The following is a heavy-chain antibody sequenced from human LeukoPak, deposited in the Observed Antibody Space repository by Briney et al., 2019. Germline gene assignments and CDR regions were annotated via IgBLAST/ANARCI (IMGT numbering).Heavy chain of an antibody. Sequence: SETLSLTCTVSGGSISSYYWSWIRQPAGKGLEWIGRIYTSGSTNYNPSLKSRVTMSVDTSKNQFSLKLSSVTAADTAVYYCARGVYNWNYEDAFDIWGQGTMVTVSS. V-gene: IGHV4-4*07. D-gene: IGHD1-7*01. CDR2: IYTSGST. CDR1: GGSISSYY. CDR3: ARGVYNWNYEDAFDI. J-gene: IGHJ3*02.